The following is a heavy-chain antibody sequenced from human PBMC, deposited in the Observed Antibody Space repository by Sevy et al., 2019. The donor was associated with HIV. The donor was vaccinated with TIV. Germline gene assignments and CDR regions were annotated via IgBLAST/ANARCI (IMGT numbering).Heavy chain of an antibody. CDR2: IDTDGGGA. CDR3: SRECTGFGAEFDY. CDR1: GFTFSNYW. Sequence: GGSLRLSCAAAGFTFSNYWMHWVRQVPGKGLVWVSRIDTDGGGARYADSVKGRFTVSRDNARNTLYLQMNSVKVEDTGVYYCSRECTGFGAEFDYWGQGNLVTVSS. D-gene: IGHD3-10*01. V-gene: IGHV3-74*01. J-gene: IGHJ4*02.